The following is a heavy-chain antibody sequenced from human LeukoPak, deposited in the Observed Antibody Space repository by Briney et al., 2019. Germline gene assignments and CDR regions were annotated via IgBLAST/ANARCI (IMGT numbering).Heavy chain of an antibody. CDR2: ISSSSSYI. CDR3: ARISTIFGVVTTPGFDY. CDR1: GFTFSSYN. D-gene: IGHD3-3*01. Sequence: NPGGSLRLSCAASGFTFSSYNMNWVRQAPGKGLEWVSSISSSSSYIYYADSVKGRFTISRDNAKNSLYLQMNSLRAEDTAVYYCARISTIFGVVTTPGFDYWGQGTLVTVSS. V-gene: IGHV3-21*01. J-gene: IGHJ4*02.